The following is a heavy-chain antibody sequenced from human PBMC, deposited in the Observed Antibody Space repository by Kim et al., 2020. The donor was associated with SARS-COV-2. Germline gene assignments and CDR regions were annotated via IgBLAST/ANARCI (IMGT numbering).Heavy chain of an antibody. D-gene: IGHD5-12*01. CDR3: ASHRWLPLLNY. Sequence: GSLRLSCAASGFTFSDYFMSWIRQAPGKGLEWVSYISGGSSYTNYADSVKGRFTISRDNAKNSLYLQMNSLRAEDTAVYYCASHRWLPLLNYWGQGILVTVSS. J-gene: IGHJ4*02. V-gene: IGHV3-11*03. CDR2: ISGGSSYT. CDR1: GFTFSDYF.